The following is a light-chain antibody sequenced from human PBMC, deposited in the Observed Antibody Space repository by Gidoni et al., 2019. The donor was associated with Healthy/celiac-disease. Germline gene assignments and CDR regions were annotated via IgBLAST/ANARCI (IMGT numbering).Light chain of an antibody. V-gene: IGKV1-5*03. CDR2: KAS. J-gene: IGKJ3*01. Sequence: DLQLTASPSTLSASVGDRVTIPCRASQSLSSWLAWDQQKPGKAPKLLIYKASSLESGVPSRFSGSGSGTEFTLTISSLQPDDFATDYCQQYNSYSDTAFGPGTKVDIK. CDR3: QQYNSYSDTA. CDR1: QSLSSW.